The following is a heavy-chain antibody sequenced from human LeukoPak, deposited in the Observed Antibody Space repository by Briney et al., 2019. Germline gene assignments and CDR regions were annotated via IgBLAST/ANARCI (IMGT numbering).Heavy chain of an antibody. CDR1: GFTFSSYA. CDR3: ASYGSGSYYNGVG. Sequence: PGRSLRLSCAASGFTFSSYAMHWVRQAPGKGLEWVAVISYDGSNKYYADSVKGRFTISRDNSKNTLYLQMNSLRAEDTAVYYCASYGSGSYYNGVGRGQGTLVTVSS. J-gene: IGHJ4*02. V-gene: IGHV3-30-3*01. D-gene: IGHD3-10*01. CDR2: ISYDGSNK.